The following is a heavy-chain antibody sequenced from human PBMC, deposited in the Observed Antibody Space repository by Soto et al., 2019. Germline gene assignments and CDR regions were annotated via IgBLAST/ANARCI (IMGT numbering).Heavy chain of an antibody. Sequence: QVQLVESGGGVVQPGRSLRLSCAASGFTFSSYGMHWVRQAPGKGLEWVAVISYDGSNKYYEDSVKDRFTISRDNSKNTLYLQMNSLRAEDTAVYYCAKDSSQYYYDSSGWVDYWGQGTLVTVYS. D-gene: IGHD3-22*01. V-gene: IGHV3-30*18. CDR3: AKDSSQYYYDSSGWVDY. CDR2: ISYDGSNK. CDR1: GFTFSSYG. J-gene: IGHJ4*02.